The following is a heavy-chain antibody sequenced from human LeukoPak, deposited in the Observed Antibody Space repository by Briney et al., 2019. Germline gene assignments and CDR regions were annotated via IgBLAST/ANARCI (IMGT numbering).Heavy chain of an antibody. CDR1: GYTFTSYD. V-gene: IGHV1-8*01. Sequence: ASVKVSCKASGYTFTSYDINRVRQATGQGLEWMGWMNPNSGNTGYAQKFQGRVTMTRNTSISTAYMELSSLRSEDTAVYYCARADCSSTSCSNWFDPWGQGTLVTVSS. D-gene: IGHD2-2*01. CDR2: MNPNSGNT. J-gene: IGHJ5*02. CDR3: ARADCSSTSCSNWFDP.